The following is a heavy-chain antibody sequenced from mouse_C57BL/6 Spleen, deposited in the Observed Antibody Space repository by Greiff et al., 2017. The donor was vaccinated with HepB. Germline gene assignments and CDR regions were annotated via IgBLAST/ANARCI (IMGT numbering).Heavy chain of an antibody. CDR3: AKGGYYYGSSYYFDY. J-gene: IGHJ2*01. Sequence: VQGVESGPGLVQPSQSLSITCTVSGFSLTSYGVHWVRQSPGKGLEWLGVIWRGGSTDYNAAFMSRLSITKDNSKSQVFFKMNSLQADDTAIYYCAKGGYYYGSSYYFDYWGQGTTLTVSS. CDR2: IWRGGST. V-gene: IGHV2-5*01. CDR1: GFSLTSYG. D-gene: IGHD1-1*01.